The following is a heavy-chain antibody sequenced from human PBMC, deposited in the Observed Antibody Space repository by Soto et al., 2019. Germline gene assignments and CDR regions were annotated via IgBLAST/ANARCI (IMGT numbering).Heavy chain of an antibody. V-gene: IGHV4-4*07. CDR1: GGSISNYY. CDR2: VSSTGST. Sequence: PSETLSLTCTVSGGSISNYYWSWIRQSAEKRLEWIGRVSSTGSTYYNPSLKSRVTISVDRSKNQFSLKLSSVTAADTAVYYCARDVDTFYFDYWGQGTLVTVSS. CDR3: ARDVDTFYFDY. J-gene: IGHJ4*02. D-gene: IGHD5-18*01.